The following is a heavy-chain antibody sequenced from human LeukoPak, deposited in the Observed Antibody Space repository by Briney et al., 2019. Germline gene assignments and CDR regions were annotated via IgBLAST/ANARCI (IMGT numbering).Heavy chain of an antibody. V-gene: IGHV3-30*03. Sequence: GGSLRLSCAASGFTFSSYGMHWVRQAPGKGLEWVAVISYDGSNKYYADSVKGRFTISRDNSKNTLYLQMNSLRAEDTAVYYCASLPKVATPYFDYWGQGTLVTVSS. CDR2: ISYDGSNK. J-gene: IGHJ4*02. D-gene: IGHD5-12*01. CDR1: GFTFSSYG. CDR3: ASLPKVATPYFDY.